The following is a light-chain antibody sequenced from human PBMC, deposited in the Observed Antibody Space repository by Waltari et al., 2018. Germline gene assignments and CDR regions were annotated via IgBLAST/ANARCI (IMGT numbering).Light chain of an antibody. V-gene: IGLV2-14*03. CDR3: RSCIDTTAHEL. CDR2: HVT. CDR1: SSDIGSYNY. Sequence: QSTLTQPASVSAAPGQSITFSCTGTSSDIGSYNYVSWYQQHPVHFPKLIIFHVTSRPSGVPNRFSGSKSGNTASLIISGPQGKDEADYYCRSCIDTTAHELFGGGTSLTVL. J-gene: IGLJ2*01.